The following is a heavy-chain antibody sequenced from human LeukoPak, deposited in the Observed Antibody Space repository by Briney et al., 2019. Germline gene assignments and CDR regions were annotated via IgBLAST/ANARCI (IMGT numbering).Heavy chain of an antibody. CDR1: GYTFTGYY. CDR3: ARAGIEVRGVTLYYYYMDV. J-gene: IGHJ6*03. D-gene: IGHD3-10*01. Sequence: GASVKVSCKASGYTFTGYYMHWVRQAPGQGLEWMGWINPNSGGTNYAQKFQGRVTMTRDTSISTAYMELSRLRSDDTAVYYCARAGIEVRGVTLYYYYMDVWGKGTTVTVSS. V-gene: IGHV1-2*02. CDR2: INPNSGGT.